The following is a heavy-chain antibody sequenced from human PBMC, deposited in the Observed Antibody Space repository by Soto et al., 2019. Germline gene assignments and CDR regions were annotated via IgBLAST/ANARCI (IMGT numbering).Heavy chain of an antibody. V-gene: IGHV3-48*01. CDR3: ARVRPSGSTRDAFDI. CDR2: ISSSSSTI. J-gene: IGHJ3*02. CDR1: GFTFSSYS. D-gene: IGHD1-26*01. Sequence: EVQLVECGGGLVQPGGSLRLSCAASGFTFSSYSMNWVRQAPGKGLEWVSYISSSSSTIYYADSVKGRFTISRDNAKNSLYLQMNSLRAEDTAVYYCARVRPSGSTRDAFDIWGQGTMVTVSS.